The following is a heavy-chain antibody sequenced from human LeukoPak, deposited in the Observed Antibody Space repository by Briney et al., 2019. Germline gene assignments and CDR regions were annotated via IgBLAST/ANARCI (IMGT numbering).Heavy chain of an antibody. J-gene: IGHJ4*02. Sequence: QAGGSLRLSCAASGFTVSSNYMSWVRQAPGKGLEWVSVIYSGGSTYYADSVKGRFTISRDNSKNTLYLQMNSLRAEDTAVYYCARESGGSSSSLGVFDYWGQGTLVTVSS. D-gene: IGHD6-6*01. V-gene: IGHV3-53*01. CDR2: IYSGGST. CDR1: GFTVSSNY. CDR3: ARESGGSSSSLGVFDY.